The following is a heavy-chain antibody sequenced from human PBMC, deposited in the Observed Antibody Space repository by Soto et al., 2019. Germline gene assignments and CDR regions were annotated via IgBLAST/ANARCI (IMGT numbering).Heavy chain of an antibody. J-gene: IGHJ4*02. V-gene: IGHV3-66*01. CDR1: GFTVSSNY. Sequence: GGSLRLSCAASGFTVSSNYMSWVRQAPGKGLEWVSVIYSGGSTYYADSVKGRFTISRDNSKNTLYLQMNSLRAEDTAVYYCARDYYYGSGSYPDYWGQGTLVTVGS. CDR3: ARDYYYGSGSYPDY. CDR2: IYSGGST. D-gene: IGHD3-10*01.